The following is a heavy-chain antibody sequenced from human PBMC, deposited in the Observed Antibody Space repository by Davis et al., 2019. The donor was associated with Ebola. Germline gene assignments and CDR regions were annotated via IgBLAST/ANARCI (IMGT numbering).Heavy chain of an antibody. CDR3: ARVLSLFGSSTYYYYGMDV. CDR2: IWYDGSNK. J-gene: IGHJ6*02. V-gene: IGHV3-33*01. Sequence: PGGSLRLSCAASGFTFSSYGMHWVRQAPGKGLEWVAVIWYDGSNKYYADSVKGRFTISRDNSKNTLYLQMNSLRAEDTAVYYCARVLSLFGSSTYYYYGMDVWGQGTTVTVSS. CDR1: GFTFSSYG. D-gene: IGHD6-6*01.